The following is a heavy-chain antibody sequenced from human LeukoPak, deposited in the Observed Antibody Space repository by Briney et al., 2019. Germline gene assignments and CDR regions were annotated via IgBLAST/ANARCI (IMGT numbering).Heavy chain of an antibody. Sequence: SETLSLTCTVSGGSISNYYWSWIRQPAGKGLEWIGRFYSSGSYNYNPSLKSRVTMSVDTSKNQFSLRLSSVTAADTAVYYCARLFPATGTPYYYIMDVWGQGTTATVSS. CDR3: ARLFPATGTPYYYIMDV. D-gene: IGHD6-13*01. J-gene: IGHJ6*02. CDR2: FYSSGSY. V-gene: IGHV4-4*07. CDR1: GGSISNYY.